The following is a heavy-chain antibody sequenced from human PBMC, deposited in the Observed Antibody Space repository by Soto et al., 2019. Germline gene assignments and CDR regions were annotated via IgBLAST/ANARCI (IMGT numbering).Heavy chain of an antibody. CDR1: GFTFSSYA. D-gene: IGHD2-21*01. Sequence: EVQLLESGGGLVQPGGSLRLSCAASGFTFSSYAMSWVRQAPGKGLEWVSAISGSGGSTYYADSVKVRFTISRDNSKNTLYMQINSLRAEDTAVYDCAEDGGGGLFSKVGYFDYWGQGTLVTVSS. J-gene: IGHJ4*02. CDR2: ISGSGGST. V-gene: IGHV3-23*01. CDR3: AEDGGGGLFSKVGYFDY.